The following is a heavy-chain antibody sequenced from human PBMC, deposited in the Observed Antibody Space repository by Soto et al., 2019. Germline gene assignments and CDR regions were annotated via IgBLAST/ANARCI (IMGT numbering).Heavy chain of an antibody. D-gene: IGHD6-13*01. Sequence: PGESLKISCKGSGYSVSSYWSSWVRQMPGKGLEWMGRIDPSDSYTNYSPSFQGHVTISADKSISTAYLQWSSLKASDTATYYCARRHSSSSAFDPWGQGTLVTVSS. CDR2: IDPSDSYT. J-gene: IGHJ5*02. CDR1: GYSVSSYW. V-gene: IGHV5-10-1*01. CDR3: ARRHSSSSAFDP.